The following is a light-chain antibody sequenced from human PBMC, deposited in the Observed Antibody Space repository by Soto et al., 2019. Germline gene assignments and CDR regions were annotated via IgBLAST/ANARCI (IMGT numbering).Light chain of an antibody. CDR2: GTS. V-gene: IGKV3-20*01. CDR3: QQYGSSPGRT. CDR1: QSVGSSY. J-gene: IGKJ1*01. Sequence: DIVLTQSPGTLSLSPGERATLSCRASQSVGSSYLAWYQQKPGQAPRLLIYGTSSRATGIPDRFSGSGSGTDFTLTISRLEPRDFAVYYCQQYGSSPGRTFGQGTKVEIK.